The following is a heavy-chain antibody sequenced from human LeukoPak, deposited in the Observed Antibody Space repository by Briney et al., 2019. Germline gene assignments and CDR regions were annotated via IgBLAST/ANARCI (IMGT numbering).Heavy chain of an antibody. CDR3: AREATGATGYFDY. CDR1: GFTFSTYE. CDR2: IPSSGSTI. V-gene: IGHV3-48*03. Sequence: PGGSLRLSCAASGFTFSTYEMNWVRQAPGKGQEWVSYIPSSGSTIYYVDSVKGRFTISRDNAKNSLYLQMNSLRVEDTAVYYCAREATGATGYFDYWGQGTLVTVSS. J-gene: IGHJ4*02. D-gene: IGHD1-26*01.